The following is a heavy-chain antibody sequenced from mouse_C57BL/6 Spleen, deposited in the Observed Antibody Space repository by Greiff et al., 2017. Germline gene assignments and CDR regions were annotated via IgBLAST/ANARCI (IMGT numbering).Heavy chain of an antibody. J-gene: IGHJ4*01. V-gene: IGHV5-17*01. D-gene: IGHD2-5*01. CDR1: GFTFSDYG. Sequence: EVKLVESGGGLVKPGGSLKLSCAASGFTFSDYGMHWVRQAPEKGLEWVAYISSGSSTIYYADTVKGRFTISRDNAKNTLFLQMTSLRSEDTAMYYCARGADYYSNYHAKDYWGQGTSVTVSS. CDR3: ARGADYYSNYHAKDY. CDR2: ISSGSSTI.